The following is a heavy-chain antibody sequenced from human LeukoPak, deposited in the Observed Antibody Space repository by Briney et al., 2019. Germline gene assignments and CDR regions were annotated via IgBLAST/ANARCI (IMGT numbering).Heavy chain of an antibody. D-gene: IGHD3-3*01. V-gene: IGHV3-33*06. CDR3: AKVVAVDFPMTDHDY. Sequence: GGSLRLSCAASGFTFSSYGMHWVRQAPGKGLEWVAVIWYDGSNKYYADSVKGRFTISRDNSKNTLYLQMNSLRAEDTAVYYCAKVVAVDFPMTDHDYWGQGTLVTVSS. CDR1: GFTFSSYG. CDR2: IWYDGSNK. J-gene: IGHJ4*02.